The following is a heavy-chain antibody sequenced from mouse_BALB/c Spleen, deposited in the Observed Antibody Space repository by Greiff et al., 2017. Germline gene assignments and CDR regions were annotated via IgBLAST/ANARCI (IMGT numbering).Heavy chain of an antibody. Sequence: QVQLRQSGAELARPGASVKMSCKASGYTFTSYTMHWVKQRPGQGLEWIGYINPSSGYTNYNQKFKDKATLTADKSSSTAYMQLSSLTSEDSAVYYCAREDGYGNYEWFAYWGQGTLVTVSA. J-gene: IGHJ3*01. V-gene: IGHV1-4*01. CDR2: INPSSGYT. CDR1: GYTFTSYT. D-gene: IGHD2-1*01. CDR3: AREDGYGNYEWFAY.